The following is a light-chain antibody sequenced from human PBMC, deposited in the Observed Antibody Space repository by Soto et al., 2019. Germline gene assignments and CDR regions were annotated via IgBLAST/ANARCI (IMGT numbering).Light chain of an antibody. J-gene: IGKJ4*01. V-gene: IGKV3-20*01. Sequence: EIVLTQSPGTLSLSPGERATLSCRASQSVTSSYLAWYQQKPGQAPRLLIYGASSRATGIPDRFSGSGSGTDFTLTISRLEPEEFAVYYCQQYGSSPPLSFGGGTYVDI. CDR2: GAS. CDR1: QSVTSSY. CDR3: QQYGSSPPLS.